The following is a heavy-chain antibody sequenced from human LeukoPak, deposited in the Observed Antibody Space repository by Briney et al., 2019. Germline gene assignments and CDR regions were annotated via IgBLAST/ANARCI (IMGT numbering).Heavy chain of an antibody. D-gene: IGHD3-22*01. CDR2: ISSSSSYI. CDR1: GFTFSSYS. V-gene: IGHV3-21*01. Sequence: GSLRLSCAASGFTFSSYSMNWVRQAPGKGLEWVSSISSSSSYIYYADSVKGRFTISRDNAKNSLYLQMNSLRAEDTAVYYCARAGGSTIVVAYYYYYMDVWGKGTTVTVSS. J-gene: IGHJ6*03. CDR3: ARAGGSTIVVAYYYYYMDV.